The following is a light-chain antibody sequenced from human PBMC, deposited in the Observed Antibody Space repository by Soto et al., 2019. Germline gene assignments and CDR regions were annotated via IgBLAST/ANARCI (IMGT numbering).Light chain of an antibody. CDR3: QSTDSSLSGVV. V-gene: IGLV1-40*01. CDR1: SSNIGAGYD. CDR2: GNN. Sequence: QSVLTQPPSVSGAPGQGVTISCTGSSSNIGAGYDVHWYQQLPGTAPKLLISGNNNRPSGVPDRFSGSKSGTSASLAITGLQAEDEADYYCQSTDSSLSGVVFGGGTKLTVL. J-gene: IGLJ2*01.